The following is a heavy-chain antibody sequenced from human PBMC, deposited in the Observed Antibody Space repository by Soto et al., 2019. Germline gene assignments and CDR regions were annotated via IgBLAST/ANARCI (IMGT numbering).Heavy chain of an antibody. CDR1: GFTFSIYA. Sequence: GGSLRLCCTASGFTFSIYAMHWVRQAPGKGLDWVSIISFDGKKIDYAGSVRGRFTISRDNSQNTLYLQMDSLTTEDAAVYYCARRDFYCRGRNCFSGDYAMDVWGQGTTVTVSS. CDR2: ISFDGKKI. V-gene: IGHV3-30*04. J-gene: IGHJ6*02. D-gene: IGHD2-15*01. CDR3: ARRDFYCRGRNCFSGDYAMDV.